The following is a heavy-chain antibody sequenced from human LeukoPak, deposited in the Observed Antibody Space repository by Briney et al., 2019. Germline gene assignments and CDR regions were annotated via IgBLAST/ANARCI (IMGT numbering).Heavy chain of an antibody. CDR2: IYYSGST. V-gene: IGHV4-59*01. J-gene: IGHJ4*02. D-gene: IGHD5-24*01. CDR3: ARVGRGATIPFDY. CDR1: GGSISSYY. Sequence: SETLSLTCTVSGGSISSYYWSWIRQPPGKGLEWIGYIYYSGSTNYNPSLKSRVTISVDTSKNQFSLKLSSVTAADTAVYYCARVGRGATIPFDYWGQGTLVTVSS.